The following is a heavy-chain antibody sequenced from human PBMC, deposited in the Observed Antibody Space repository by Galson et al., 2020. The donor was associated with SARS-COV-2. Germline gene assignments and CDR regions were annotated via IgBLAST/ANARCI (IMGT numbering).Heavy chain of an antibody. J-gene: IGHJ3*01. V-gene: IGHV4-4*02. Sequence: SETLSLTCDVSGGSISSSNWWTWVRQSPGKGLDWIGKVYHSGSTNYNPSLKSRVTISVDNSKNQFSLKLNSVTAADTAVYYCERGNSTGWEDDAFDVWGRGTLVTVSS. CDR2: VYHSGST. CDR3: ERGNSTGWEDDAFDV. D-gene: IGHD6-19*01. CDR1: GGSISSSNW.